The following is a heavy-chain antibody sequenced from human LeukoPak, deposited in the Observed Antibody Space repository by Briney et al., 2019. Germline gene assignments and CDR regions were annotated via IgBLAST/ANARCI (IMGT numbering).Heavy chain of an antibody. CDR2: MSSTSTTI. D-gene: IGHD2-2*01. Sequence: GGPLRLSCAASGFIFGDYNRNWVRQVPGKGLEWISYMSSTSTTIFYADSVKGRFTISRDNAKKSLYLQMNSLRAEDTAVYFCARVGNTGDAVIIPAAMGFDNWGQGTVVTVSS. J-gene: IGHJ4*02. CDR3: ARVGNTGDAVIIPAAMGFDN. V-gene: IGHV3-48*01. CDR1: GFIFGDYN.